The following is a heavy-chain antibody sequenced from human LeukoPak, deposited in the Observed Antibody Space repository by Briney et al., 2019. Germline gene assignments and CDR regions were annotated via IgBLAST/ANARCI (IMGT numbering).Heavy chain of an antibody. V-gene: IGHV3-53*01. CDR2: IYSGGTT. CDR1: GFTVSSNS. CDR3: ARDSYYGSGSYYRYTFDY. D-gene: IGHD3-10*01. J-gene: IGHJ4*02. Sequence: PGGSLRLSCAASGFTVSSNSMSWVRQAPGKGLEWVSVIYSGGTTYYADSVKGRFTISRDNSKNTLYLQMNSLRAEDTAVYYCARDSYYGSGSYYRYTFDYWGQGTLVTVSS.